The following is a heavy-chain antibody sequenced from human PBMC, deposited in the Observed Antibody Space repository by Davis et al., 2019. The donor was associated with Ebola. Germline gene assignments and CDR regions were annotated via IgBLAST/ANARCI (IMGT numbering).Heavy chain of an antibody. CDR1: GFTFSSYA. D-gene: IGHD4-17*01. CDR2: ISSNGGST. CDR3: VKDQVEGARFMTTVTTDDY. V-gene: IGHV3-64D*06. Sequence: GGSLRLSCSASGFTFSSYAMHWVRQAPGKGLEYVSAISSNGGSTYYADSVKGRFTISRDNSKNTLYLQMSSLRAEDTAVYYCVKDQVEGARFMTTVTTDDYWGQGTLVTVSS. J-gene: IGHJ4*02.